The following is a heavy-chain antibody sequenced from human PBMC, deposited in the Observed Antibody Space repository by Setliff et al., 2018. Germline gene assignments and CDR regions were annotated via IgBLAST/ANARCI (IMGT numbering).Heavy chain of an antibody. Sequence: SKTLSLTCAVAGVSINSLSWWSWVRQSPGKGLEWIGEIYHDGNSNFNPSVHYSPSLKSRVTMSIDKSNNQFSLKLTAVTAADTAVYYCAKGGGRYHSDSWGQGILVTVSS. CDR2: IYHDGNS. CDR3: AKGGGRYHSDS. D-gene: IGHD1-1*01. V-gene: IGHV4-4*02. CDR1: GVSINSLSW. J-gene: IGHJ4*02.